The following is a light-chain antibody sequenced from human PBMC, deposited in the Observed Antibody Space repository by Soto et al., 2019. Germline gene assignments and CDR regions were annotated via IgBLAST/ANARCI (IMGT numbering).Light chain of an antibody. CDR3: QQYNNWPRAT. Sequence: IVMTQSPATLSVSPGERATLSCRASQSISSNLAWYQQKPGQAPRLLMFRTYSRATGFPARFSGSGSWTEINRTIRSLRSGEFGVYYCQQYNNWPRATFGGGTKVEIK. CDR2: RTY. V-gene: IGKV3-15*01. J-gene: IGKJ4*01. CDR1: QSISSN.